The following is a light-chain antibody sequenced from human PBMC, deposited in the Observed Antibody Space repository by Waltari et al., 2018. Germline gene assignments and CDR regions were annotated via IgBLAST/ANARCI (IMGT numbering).Light chain of an antibody. Sequence: DVQVTQSPSSLSASVGERLTLTCRASQTISSYLAWYQQKPGKVPKLLIYAASSLESGVPSRFSGSGSGTEFTLTISSLQPEDFATYYCQQHNSHPWTFGQGTKVEIK. J-gene: IGKJ1*01. CDR2: AAS. CDR3: QQHNSHPWT. V-gene: IGKV1-17*03. CDR1: QTISSY.